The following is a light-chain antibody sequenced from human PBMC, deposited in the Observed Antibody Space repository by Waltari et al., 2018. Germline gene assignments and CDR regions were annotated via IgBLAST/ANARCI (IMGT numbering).Light chain of an antibody. CDR3: SSYTNRATLRV. CDR2: AVS. CDR1: SSDIGNYNH. V-gene: IGLV2-14*01. J-gene: IGLJ1*01. Sequence: QSALAQPASVSGSPGQSLAISCTGTSSDIGNYNHVPWYQQPPGKAPKLILYAVSDRPSGVSRRFSGSKSGNKATLTISGLQADDEADYYCSSYTNRATLRVFGTGTKVTVL.